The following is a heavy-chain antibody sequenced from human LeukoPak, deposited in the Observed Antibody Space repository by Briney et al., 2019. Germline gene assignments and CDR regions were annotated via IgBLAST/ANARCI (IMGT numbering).Heavy chain of an antibody. CDR2: ISGAGYNT. CDR1: GFTFRLCD. D-gene: IGHD3-10*01. CDR3: AKHVSGSLFYFDY. Sequence: PGGSLRLPCAVSGFTFRLCDMSCVREAPGRGLEGVSVISGAGYNTYSADSVKGRFTISRDNSKNTLYLQMNSLGAEDTAVYYCAKHVSGSLFYFDYWGQRTLVTVSS. V-gene: IGHV3-23*01. J-gene: IGHJ4*02.